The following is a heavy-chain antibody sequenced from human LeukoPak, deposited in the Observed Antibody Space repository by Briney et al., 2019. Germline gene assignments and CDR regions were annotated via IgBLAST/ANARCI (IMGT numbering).Heavy chain of an antibody. CDR1: GFTFSSYS. CDR2: ISSSSSTI. V-gene: IGHV3-48*01. J-gene: IGHJ4*02. D-gene: IGHD2-8*01. CDR3: ARVQVAPRWCYFDY. Sequence: GGSLRLSCAASGFTFSSYSMNWVRQAPGKGLECVLYISSSSSTIYYADSVKGRFTISRDNAKNSLYLQMNSLRAEDTAVYYCARVQVAPRWCYFDYWGQGTLVTVSS.